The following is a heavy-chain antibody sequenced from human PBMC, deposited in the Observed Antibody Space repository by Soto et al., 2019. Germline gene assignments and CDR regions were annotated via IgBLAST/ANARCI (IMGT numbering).Heavy chain of an antibody. CDR3: TTLSWFGNLLPRF. CDR1: GFTFSTYS. V-gene: IGHV3-48*01. Sequence: GGSLRLSCAASGFTFSTYSMNWVRQAPGKGLEWVSYISSSSSTKFYTDSVKDRFTVSRDNAKNSLYLQMNTLRAEDTAVYYCTTLSWFGNLLPRFWGQGALVTVSS. J-gene: IGHJ4*02. CDR2: ISSSSSTK. D-gene: IGHD3-10*01.